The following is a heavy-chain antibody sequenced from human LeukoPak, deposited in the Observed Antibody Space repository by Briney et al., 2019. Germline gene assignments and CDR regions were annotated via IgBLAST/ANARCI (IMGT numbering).Heavy chain of an antibody. CDR2: ISSSSSYI. D-gene: IGHD4-23*01. V-gene: IGHV3-21*01. J-gene: IGHJ3*02. Sequence: KPGGSLRLSCAASGFTFSSYSMNWVRQAPGKGLEWVSSISSSSSYIYYADSVKGRFTTSRDNAKNSLYLQMNSLRAEDTAVYYCARGSYGGNSGGAFDIWGQGTMVTVSS. CDR1: GFTFSSYS. CDR3: ARGSYGGNSGGAFDI.